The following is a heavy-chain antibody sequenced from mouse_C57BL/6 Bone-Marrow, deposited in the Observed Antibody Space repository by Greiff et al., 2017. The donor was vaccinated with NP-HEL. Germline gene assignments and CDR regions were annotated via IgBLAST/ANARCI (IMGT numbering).Heavy chain of an antibody. J-gene: IGHJ2*01. Sequence: EVKLMESGPELVKPGASVKMSCKASGYTFTDYNMHWVKQSPGKSLEWIGYINPNNGGTSYNQKFKGKAPLTVNKSSSTAYMELRSLTSEDSAVYYCARVGRLQDYWGQGTTLTVSS. D-gene: IGHD2-4*01. CDR2: INPNNGGT. V-gene: IGHV1-22*01. CDR3: ARVGRLQDY. CDR1: GYTFTDYN.